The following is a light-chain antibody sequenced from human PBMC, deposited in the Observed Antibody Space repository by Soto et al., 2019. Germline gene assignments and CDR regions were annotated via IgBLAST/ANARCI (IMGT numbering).Light chain of an antibody. J-gene: IGLJ1*01. CDR1: SGDVGGYYY. V-gene: IGLV2-14*01. CDR2: EVS. CDR3: SSYTAGGTI. Sequence: QSALTQPASVSGFPGQSITISCTGTSGDVGGYYYVSWYQQLPGKAPKLMISEVSNRPSGVSNRFSGSKSGNTASLTISGLQAEDEADYYCSSYTAGGTIFGTGTKLTVL.